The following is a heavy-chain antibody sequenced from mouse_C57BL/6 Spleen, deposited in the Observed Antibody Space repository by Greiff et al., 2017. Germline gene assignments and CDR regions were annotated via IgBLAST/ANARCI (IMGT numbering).Heavy chain of an antibody. J-gene: IGHJ2*01. V-gene: IGHV14-4*01. D-gene: IGHD2-4*01. CDR2: IDPENGDT. Sequence: EVQLQQSGAELVRPGASVKLSCTASGFNIKDDYMHWVKQRPEQGLEWIGGIDPENGDTESASKFQGKATITADTSSNTAYLQLSSLTSEDTAVYYCTIYYDYDYWGQGTTLTVSS. CDR3: TIYYDYDY. CDR1: GFNIKDDY.